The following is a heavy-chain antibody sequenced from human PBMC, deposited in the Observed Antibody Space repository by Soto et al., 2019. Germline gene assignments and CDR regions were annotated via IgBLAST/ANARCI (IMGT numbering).Heavy chain of an antibody. CDR3: AREKAAAGKATLDY. CDR2: ISYDGSNK. V-gene: IGHV3-30-3*01. CDR1: GFTFSSYA. Sequence: GGSLRLSCAASGFTFSSYAMHWVRQAPGKGLEWVAVISYDGSNKYYADSVKGRFTISRDNSKNTLYLQMNSLRAEDTAVYYCAREKAAAGKATLDYWGQGTLVTVSS. J-gene: IGHJ4*02. D-gene: IGHD6-13*01.